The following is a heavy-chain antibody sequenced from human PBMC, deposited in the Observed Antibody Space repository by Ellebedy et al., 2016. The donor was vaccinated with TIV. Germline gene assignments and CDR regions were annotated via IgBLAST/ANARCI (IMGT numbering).Heavy chain of an antibody. D-gene: IGHD4-23*01. CDR2: ITESGGNT. Sequence: GESLKISCVASGFNFDSNAMSWVRQAPGKGLEWVSSITESGGNTYYADSVKGRFTISRDNSKDTLFLQINSLSAEDTAIYYCTRDPVGVGPAFDVWGQGTMVTVSS. J-gene: IGHJ3*01. CDR1: GFNFDSNA. V-gene: IGHV3-23*01. CDR3: TRDPVGVGPAFDV.